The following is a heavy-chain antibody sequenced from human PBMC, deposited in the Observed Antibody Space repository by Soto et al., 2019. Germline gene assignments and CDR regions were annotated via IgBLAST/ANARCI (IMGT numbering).Heavy chain of an antibody. V-gene: IGHV3-33*01. CDR1: GFTFSSYG. Sequence: QVQLVESGGGVVQPGRSLRLSCAASGFTFSSYGMHWVRQAPGKGLEWVAVIWYDGSNKYYADSVKGRFTISRDNSKNTLYLQMNSLRAEDTAVYYCARAPAYKTTFSLGPTMDVWGQGTTVTVSS. CDR3: ARAPAYKTTFSLGPTMDV. D-gene: IGHD3-16*01. CDR2: IWYDGSNK. J-gene: IGHJ6*02.